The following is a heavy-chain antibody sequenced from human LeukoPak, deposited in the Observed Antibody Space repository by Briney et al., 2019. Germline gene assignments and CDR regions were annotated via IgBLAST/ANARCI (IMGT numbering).Heavy chain of an antibody. CDR2: IYYSGST. CDR1: VGSISSYY. Sequence: SETLSLTSTVSVGSISSYYWSWIRHPPGKGLEWSGYIYYSGSTNYNTSLTSRVTISVDTSKNQFSLKLSSVTAADTAVYYCARGSGDFWSTPTFYYYMDVWGKGTTVTVSS. V-gene: IGHV4-59*01. J-gene: IGHJ6*03. D-gene: IGHD3-3*01. CDR3: ARGSGDFWSTPTFYYYMDV.